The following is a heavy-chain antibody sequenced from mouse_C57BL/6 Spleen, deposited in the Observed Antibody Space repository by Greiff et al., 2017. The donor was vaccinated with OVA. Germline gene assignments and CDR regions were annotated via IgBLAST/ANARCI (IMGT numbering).Heavy chain of an antibody. CDR1: GFNIKDDY. Sequence: VQLKESGAELVRPGASVKLSCTASGFNIKDDYMHWVKQRPEQGLEWIGWIDPENGDTEYAPKFPGKATITADTSSNTAYRQHSSLTSEDTGVYYCTTLRRSYGGQGTSVTVSS. J-gene: IGHJ4*01. V-gene: IGHV14-4*01. CDR2: IDPENGDT. D-gene: IGHD2-12*01. CDR3: TTLRRSY.